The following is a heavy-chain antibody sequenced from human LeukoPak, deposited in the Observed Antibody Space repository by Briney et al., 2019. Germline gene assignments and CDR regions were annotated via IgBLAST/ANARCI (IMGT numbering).Heavy chain of an antibody. CDR1: GGTFSSYA. CDR3: ARTVGATRSYFDY. Sequence: GASVKVSCKASGGTFSSYAISWVRQAPGQGLEWMGGIIPIFGTASYAQKFQGRVTITADESTSTAYMELSSLRSEDTAVYYCARTVGATRSYFDYWGQGTLVTVSS. J-gene: IGHJ4*02. CDR2: IIPIFGTA. D-gene: IGHD1-26*01. V-gene: IGHV1-69*13.